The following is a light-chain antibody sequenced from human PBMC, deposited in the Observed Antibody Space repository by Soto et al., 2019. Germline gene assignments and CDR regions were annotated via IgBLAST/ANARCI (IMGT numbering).Light chain of an antibody. J-gene: IGKJ1*01. CDR1: QSISRW. Sequence: DIQMTQSPSTLSASVGDRVTITCRACQSISRWLAWYQQKPGKAPKVLIYDVSSLESGVPSRFSGSGSGTEFTLTISSLQPDDFATYYCQQYNSYPWTFGQGTKVEIK. CDR2: DVS. CDR3: QQYNSYPWT. V-gene: IGKV1-5*01.